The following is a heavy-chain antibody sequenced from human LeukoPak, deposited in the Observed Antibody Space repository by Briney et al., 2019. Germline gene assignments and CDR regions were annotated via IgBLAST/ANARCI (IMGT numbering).Heavy chain of an antibody. CDR2: IIPILGIA. Sequence: SVKVSCKASGGTFSSYAIGWMRQAPGQGLEWMGRIIPILGIANYAQKFQGRVTITADKSTSTAYMELSSLRSEDTAVYYCARDYYDSSGRGAFDIWGQGTMVTVSS. D-gene: IGHD3-22*01. CDR3: ARDYYDSSGRGAFDI. J-gene: IGHJ3*02. CDR1: GGTFSSYA. V-gene: IGHV1-69*10.